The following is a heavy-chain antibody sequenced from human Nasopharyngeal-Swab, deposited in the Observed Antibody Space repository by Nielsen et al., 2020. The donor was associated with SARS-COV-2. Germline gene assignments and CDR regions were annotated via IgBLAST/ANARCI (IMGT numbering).Heavy chain of an antibody. V-gene: IGHV1-69*04. CDR1: GGTFSSYA. Sequence: SVQVSCKVSGGTFSSYAISWVRQAPGQGLEWMGRIIPILGIANYAQKFQGRVTITADKSTSTAYMELSSLRSEDTAVYYCAKAYGSGRGAPFDYWGQGTLVTVSS. J-gene: IGHJ4*02. CDR3: AKAYGSGRGAPFDY. D-gene: IGHD3-10*01. CDR2: IIPILGIA.